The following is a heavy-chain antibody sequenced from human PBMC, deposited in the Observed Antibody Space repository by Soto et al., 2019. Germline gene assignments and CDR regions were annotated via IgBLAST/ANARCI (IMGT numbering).Heavy chain of an antibody. J-gene: IGHJ4*02. CDR2: IYYSGST. Sequence: SETLSLTCTVSGGSISSSSYYWGWIRQPPGKGLEWIGSIYYSGSTYYNPSLKSRVTISVDTSKNQFSLKLSSVTAADTAVYYCARHLPTTVRFLEWHNGYYFYDWGQGTLVTVSS. D-gene: IGHD3-3*01. CDR1: GGSISSSSYY. CDR3: ARHLPTTVRFLEWHNGYYFYD. V-gene: IGHV4-39*01.